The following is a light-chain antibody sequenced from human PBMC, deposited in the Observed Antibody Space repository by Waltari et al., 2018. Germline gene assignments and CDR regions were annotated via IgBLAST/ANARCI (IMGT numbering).Light chain of an antibody. CDR3: QQSYSLPLT. CDR1: RTIDSY. CDR2: SSF. J-gene: IGKJ4*01. Sequence: DIQTTQSPSSLSASIGDRATLTCRASRTIDSYLNWYEQKPGNAPKLLISSSFILQTGVPSRFSGNGSGTDFTLTITNLEPDDFATYFCQQSYSLPLTFGGGTKV. V-gene: IGKV1-39*01.